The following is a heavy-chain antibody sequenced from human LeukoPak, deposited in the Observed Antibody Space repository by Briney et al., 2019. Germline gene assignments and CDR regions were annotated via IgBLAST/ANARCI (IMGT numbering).Heavy chain of an antibody. D-gene: IGHD3-9*01. CDR2: ISGSGGST. V-gene: IGHV3-23*01. CDR3: AKDLKAGDGIWLNDC. J-gene: IGHJ4*02. Sequence: GGTLRLSCAASGFTFSSYGMSWVRQAPGKGLGWVSGISGSGGSTYYADSVKGRFTISRDNSKNTLYLQMNGLRAEDTAVYYCAKDLKAGDGIWLNDCWGQGTLVTVSS. CDR1: GFTFSSYG.